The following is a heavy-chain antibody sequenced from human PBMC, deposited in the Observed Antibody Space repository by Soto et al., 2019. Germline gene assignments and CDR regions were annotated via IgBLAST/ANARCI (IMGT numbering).Heavy chain of an antibody. CDR2: ISGYNANT. Sequence: ASVKVSCKASGYSFSSYGINWVRQAPGQGLEWMGWISGYNANTKHAQKFQGRVSMTTDTSTSTAYMELRSLRSDDTALYYCARDGIEARPKPDFWGQGTLVTVSS. J-gene: IGHJ4*02. V-gene: IGHV1-18*01. CDR1: GYSFSSYG. CDR3: ARDGIEARPKPDF. D-gene: IGHD6-6*01.